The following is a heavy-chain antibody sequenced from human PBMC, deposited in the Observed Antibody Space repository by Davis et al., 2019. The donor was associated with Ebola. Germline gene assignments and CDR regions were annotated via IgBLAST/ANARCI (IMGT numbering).Heavy chain of an antibody. CDR3: ARVSDYGMDV. CDR1: GFTFSGSA. Sequence: GESLKISCAASGFTFSGSAMHWVRQASGKGLEWVGRIRSKANSYATAYAASVKGRFTISRDDSKNTAYLQMNSLKTEDTAVYYCARVSDYGMDVWGQGTTVTVSS. CDR2: IRSKANSYAT. J-gene: IGHJ6*02. V-gene: IGHV3-73*01.